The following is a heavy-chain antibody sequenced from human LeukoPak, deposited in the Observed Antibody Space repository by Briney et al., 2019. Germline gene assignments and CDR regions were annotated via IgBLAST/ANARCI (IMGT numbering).Heavy chain of an antibody. D-gene: IGHD2-15*01. V-gene: IGHV1-18*01. J-gene: IGHJ5*02. Sequence: ASVKLSYKASGYTFTSYGISWVRQAPGQGLEWMGWISAYNGNTNYAQKLQGRVTMTTDTSTSTAYMELRSLRSDDTAVYYCARDRYCSGGSCYSRWFDPWGQGTLVTVSS. CDR2: ISAYNGNT. CDR1: GYTFTSYG. CDR3: ARDRYCSGGSCYSRWFDP.